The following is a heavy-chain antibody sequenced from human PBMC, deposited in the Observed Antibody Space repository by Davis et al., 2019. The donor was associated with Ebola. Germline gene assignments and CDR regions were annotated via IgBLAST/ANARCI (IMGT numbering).Heavy chain of an antibody. CDR2: INPNVGV. J-gene: IGHJ4*02. CDR3: ARPGSSGWYPGFDS. D-gene: IGHD6-19*01. CDR1: GRSFTGYY. V-gene: IGHV4-34*01. Sequence: SETLSLTCAVSGRSFTGYYWHWIRQPPGKGLQWIGEINPNVGVIYNSDYDPSLKSRVTFSVDTSKNQFSLKLNSVTAADTAVYYCARPGSSGWYPGFDSWGQGALVTVSS.